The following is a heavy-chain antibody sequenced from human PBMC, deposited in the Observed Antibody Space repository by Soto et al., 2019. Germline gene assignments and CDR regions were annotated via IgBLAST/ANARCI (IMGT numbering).Heavy chain of an antibody. V-gene: IGHV3-48*01. J-gene: IGHJ5*02. CDR1: GFTFSSYS. CDR3: ARHPERIAEIGWFDP. CDR2: ISSSSSTI. Sequence: EVQLVESGGGLVQPGGSLRLSCAASGFTFSSYSMNWVRRAPGKGLEGVSYISSSSSTIYYAVSVKGRFTNSRDNAKNALYLQMNSLRAEDTAVYYCARHPERIAEIGWFDPWGQGTLVTVSS. D-gene: IGHD6-13*01.